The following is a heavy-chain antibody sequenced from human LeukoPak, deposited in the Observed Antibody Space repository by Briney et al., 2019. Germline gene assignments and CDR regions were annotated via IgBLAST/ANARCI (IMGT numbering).Heavy chain of an antibody. CDR1: GGSLSNYY. D-gene: IGHD3-10*01. Sequence: SETLSLTCAVYGGSLSNYYWSWIRQPSPGKGLEWIGEINHSGSTNHNPSLKSRVTISVDMSKNQFSLELSYVTAADTAVYYCARGPASGSNFAWFDPWGQGTLVTASS. CDR3: ARGPASGSNFAWFDP. J-gene: IGHJ5*02. CDR2: INHSGST. V-gene: IGHV4-34*01.